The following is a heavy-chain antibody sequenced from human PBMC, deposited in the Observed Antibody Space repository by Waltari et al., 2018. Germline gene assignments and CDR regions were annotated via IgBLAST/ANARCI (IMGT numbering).Heavy chain of an antibody. Sequence: EVQVVESGGDLVQPGGSLSLSCAASVFPFSSYRMTWVRQAPGKGLEWVANINADGSEKEYVDSVKGRFTISRDNAKNSLYLQMNSLRVEDTAVYYCARLHSANYWGQGTLVTVSS. V-gene: IGHV3-7*01. J-gene: IGHJ4*02. CDR3: ARLHSANY. D-gene: IGHD2-15*01. CDR2: INADGSEK. CDR1: VFPFSSYR.